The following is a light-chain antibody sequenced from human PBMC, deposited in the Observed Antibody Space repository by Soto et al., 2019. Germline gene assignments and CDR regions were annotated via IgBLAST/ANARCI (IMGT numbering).Light chain of an antibody. CDR1: QSVSTT. Sequence: ETVMTQSPATLSLSPGERATLSCRASQSVSTTLVWYQQRPGQAPRLLIYSASIRATGIPARFSGSGSETEFTLTISSLQAEDSALYYCQQYKNWPPWTFGQGTKVEV. CDR3: QQYKNWPPWT. CDR2: SAS. V-gene: IGKV3-15*01. J-gene: IGKJ1*01.